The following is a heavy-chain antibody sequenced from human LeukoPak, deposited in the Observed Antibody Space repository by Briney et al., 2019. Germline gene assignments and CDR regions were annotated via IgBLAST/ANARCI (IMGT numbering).Heavy chain of an antibody. CDR1: GGSISSHY. Sequence: SETLSLTCTVSGGSISSHYWSWIRQPPGKGLEWIGYIYYSGSTNYNPSLKSRVTISVDTSKNQFSLKLSSVTAADTAVYYCASGYSSGPPLDYWGQGTLVTVSS. D-gene: IGHD6-19*01. J-gene: IGHJ4*02. CDR3: ASGYSSGPPLDY. CDR2: IYYSGST. V-gene: IGHV4-59*11.